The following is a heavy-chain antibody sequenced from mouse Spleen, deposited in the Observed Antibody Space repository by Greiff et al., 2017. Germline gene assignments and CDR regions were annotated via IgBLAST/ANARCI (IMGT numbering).Heavy chain of an antibody. CDR1: GYTFTDYN. Sequence: SGPELVKPGASVKIPCKASGYTFTDYNMDWVKQSHGKSLEWIGDINPNNGGTIYNQKFKGKATLTVDKSSSTAYMELRSLTSEDTAVYYCAREDYGYWFAYWGQGTLVTVSA. CDR2: INPNNGGT. CDR3: AREDYGYWFAY. V-gene: IGHV1-18*01. J-gene: IGHJ3*01. D-gene: IGHD1-2*01.